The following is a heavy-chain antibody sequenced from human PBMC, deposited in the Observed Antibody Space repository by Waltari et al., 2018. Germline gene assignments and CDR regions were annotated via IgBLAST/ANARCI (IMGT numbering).Heavy chain of an antibody. J-gene: IGHJ5*02. V-gene: IGHV4-34*01. CDR2: INHSGST. D-gene: IGHD3-16*02. Sequence: VQLQQWGAGLLKPSAHLSLTCAVSGGSFSVSYWSWIRQPPGKGLEWIGEINHSGSTNYNPSRKSRVTISVDTSKNQFSLKLSSVTAADTAVYYCASFPSPGDYVWGSYRYSGGPWGQGTLVTVSS. CDR1: GGSFSVSY. CDR3: ASFPSPGDYVWGSYRYSGGP.